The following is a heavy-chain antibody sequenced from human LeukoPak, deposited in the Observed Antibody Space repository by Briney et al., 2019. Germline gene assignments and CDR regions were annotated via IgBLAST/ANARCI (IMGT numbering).Heavy chain of an antibody. D-gene: IGHD3-22*01. J-gene: IGHJ3*02. CDR2: INHSGST. Sequence: PSETLSLTCAVYGGSFSGYYWSWIRQPPGKGLEWIGEINHSGSTNYNPSLKSRVTISVDTSKNQFSLKLSSVTAADTAVYYCARIERPYYYDSSGLGAFDIWGQGTMVTVSP. CDR3: ARIERPYYYDSSGLGAFDI. V-gene: IGHV4-34*01. CDR1: GGSFSGYY.